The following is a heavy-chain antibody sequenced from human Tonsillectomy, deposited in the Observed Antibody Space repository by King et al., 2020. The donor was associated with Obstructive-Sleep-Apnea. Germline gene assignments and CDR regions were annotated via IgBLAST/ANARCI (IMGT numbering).Heavy chain of an antibody. CDR1: GYTFTSYA. CDR3: ARDREWEPLKDYYGMDV. CDR2: INTNTGNP. J-gene: IGHJ6*02. Sequence: VQLVESGSELKKPGASVKVSCKASGYTFTSYAMNWVRQAPGQGLEWMGWINTNTGNPTYAQGFTGRFVFSLDTSVSTAYLQISSLKAEATAVYYCARDREWEPLKDYYGMDVWGQGTTVTVSS. D-gene: IGHD1-26*01. V-gene: IGHV7-4-1*02.